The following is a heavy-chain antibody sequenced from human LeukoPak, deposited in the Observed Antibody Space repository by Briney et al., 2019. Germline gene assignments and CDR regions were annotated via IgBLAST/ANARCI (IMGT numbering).Heavy chain of an antibody. J-gene: IGHJ5*02. CDR1: GGTFSRYA. CDR3: ATSDFWSGYYVRFDP. D-gene: IGHD3-3*01. V-gene: IGHV1-69*01. CDR2: IIPIFGTA. Sequence: ASVKVSCKASGGTFSRYALSWVRQAPGQGLEWMGGIIPIFGTANYAQKFQGSVTITADESTRTAYMELSSLRSEDTAVYYCATSDFWSGYYVRFDPWGQGTLVTVSS.